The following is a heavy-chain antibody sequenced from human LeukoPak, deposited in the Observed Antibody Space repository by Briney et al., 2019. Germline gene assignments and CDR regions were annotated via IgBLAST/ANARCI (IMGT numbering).Heavy chain of an antibody. D-gene: IGHD3-22*01. J-gene: IGHJ3*02. CDR3: AKDLSRLDAFDI. V-gene: IGHV3-23*01. CDR1: GFTFSNHG. CDR2: ISGSGGST. Sequence: PGGSLRLSCAASGFTFSNHGMSWVRQAPGKGLEWVSAISGSGGSTYYADSVKGRFTISRDNSKNTLYLQMNSLRAEDTAVYYCAKDLSRLDAFDIWGQGTMVTVSS.